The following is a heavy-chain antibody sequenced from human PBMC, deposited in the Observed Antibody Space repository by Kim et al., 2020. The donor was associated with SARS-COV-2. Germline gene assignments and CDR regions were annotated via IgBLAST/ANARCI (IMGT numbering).Heavy chain of an antibody. Sequence: GGSLRLSSAASGFTFSTSWMDWVRLAPGKGLEWVASIKEDGGEMYYVDSVKGRFTISRDNAKNSLYLQMNSLRAEDTAVYYCARDRPRGHFDYWGQGTLV. CDR1: GFTFSTSW. CDR2: IKEDGGEM. CDR3: ARDRPRGHFDY. V-gene: IGHV3-7*01. J-gene: IGHJ4*02.